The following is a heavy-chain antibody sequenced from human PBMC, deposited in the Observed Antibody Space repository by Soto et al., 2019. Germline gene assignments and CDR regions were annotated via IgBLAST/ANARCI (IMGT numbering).Heavy chain of an antibody. CDR3: AKALVEEWRARVFWSDLDSLYYFDY. J-gene: IGHJ4*02. CDR2: ISGSGGST. Sequence: PGGSLRLSCAASGFTFSSYAMSWVRQAPGKGLEWVSAISGSGGSTYYADSVKGRFTISRDNSKNTLYLQMNSLRAEDTAVYYCAKALVEEWRARVFWSDLDSLYYFDYWGQGTLVTVSS. CDR1: GFTFSSYA. D-gene: IGHD6-19*01. V-gene: IGHV3-23*01.